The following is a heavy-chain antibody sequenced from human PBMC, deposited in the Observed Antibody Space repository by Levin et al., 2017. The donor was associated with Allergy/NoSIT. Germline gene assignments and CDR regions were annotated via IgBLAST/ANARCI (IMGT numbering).Heavy chain of an antibody. Sequence: GESLKISCAASGFTFSSYGMHWVRQAPGKGLEWVAVIWYDGSNKYYADSVKGRFTISRDNSKNTLYLQMNSLRAEDTAVYYCARVTYYYGSGSPLGAFDIWGQGTMVTVSS. J-gene: IGHJ3*02. CDR2: IWYDGSNK. CDR1: GFTFSSYG. CDR3: ARVTYYYGSGSPLGAFDI. V-gene: IGHV3-33*01. D-gene: IGHD3-10*01.